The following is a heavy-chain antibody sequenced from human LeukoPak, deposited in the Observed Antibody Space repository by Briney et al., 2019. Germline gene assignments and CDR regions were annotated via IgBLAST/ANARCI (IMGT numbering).Heavy chain of an antibody. CDR1: GFAFRSYA. CDR3: ARDIGLFVVVPAAMAPFDY. CDR2: ISYDGSNK. V-gene: IGHV3-30-3*01. J-gene: IGHJ4*02. Sequence: GGSLRLSCAASGFAFRSYAMHWVRQAPGKGLEWVAVISYDGSNKYYADSVKGRFTISRDNSKNTLYLQMNSLRAEDTAVYYCARDIGLFVVVPAAMAPFDYWGQGTLVTVSS. D-gene: IGHD2-2*01.